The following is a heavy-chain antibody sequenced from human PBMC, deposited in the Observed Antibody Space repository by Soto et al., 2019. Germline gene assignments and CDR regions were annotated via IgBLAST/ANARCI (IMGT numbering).Heavy chain of an antibody. CDR3: ARDVDSSGWYDAFDI. Sequence: PGGSLRLSCAASGFTVSSNYMSWVRQAPGKGLEWVSVIYSGGSTYYADSVKGRFTISRDNSKNTLYLQMNSLRAEDTAVYYCARDVDSSGWYDAFDIWGQGTMVTVSS. D-gene: IGHD6-19*01. V-gene: IGHV3-66*01. CDR2: IYSGGST. J-gene: IGHJ3*02. CDR1: GFTVSSNY.